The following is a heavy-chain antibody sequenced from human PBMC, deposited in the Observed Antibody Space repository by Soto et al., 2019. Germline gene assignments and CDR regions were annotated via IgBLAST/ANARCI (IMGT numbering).Heavy chain of an antibody. CDR2: ISAYNGNT. V-gene: IGHV1-18*01. Sequence: QVQLVQSGAEVKKPGASVKVSCKASGYTFTSYGVSWVRQAPGQGLEWMGWISAYNGNTKYAQKLQGRVTMTTDPSTNTAYMDLRRRRSDDTAVYYCARDSPPVDYWGQGTLVTVSS. CDR1: GYTFTSYG. CDR3: ARDSPPVDY. J-gene: IGHJ4*02.